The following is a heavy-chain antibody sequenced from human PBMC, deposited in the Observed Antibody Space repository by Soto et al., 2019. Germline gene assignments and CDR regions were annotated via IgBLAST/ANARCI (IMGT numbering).Heavy chain of an antibody. Sequence: SETLSLTCTVSGDSVSSVGFHWACLRRPPGKGLEWIGYTNNGGSTNCRPSLESRMHMSLDATRNNSSLRLTSVTAADTAVYFCARAPVGLDTISYFDYWGQGKLVTVSS. CDR3: ARAPVGLDTISYFDY. J-gene: IGHJ4*02. V-gene: IGHV4-30-4*01. CDR1: GDSVSSVGFH. D-gene: IGHD3-3*01. CDR2: TNNGGST.